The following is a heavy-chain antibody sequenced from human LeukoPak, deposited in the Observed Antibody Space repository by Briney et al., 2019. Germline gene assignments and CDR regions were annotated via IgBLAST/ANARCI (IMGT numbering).Heavy chain of an antibody. V-gene: IGHV3-30-3*01. CDR1: GFTFSSYA. J-gene: IGHJ4*02. Sequence: GRSLRLSCAASGFTFSSYAMHWVRQAPGKGLEWVAVISYDGSNEYYADSVKGRFTISRDNSKNTLYLQMNSLRAEDTAVYYCARSYYYGSGSYYFFDYWGQGTLVTVSS. D-gene: IGHD3-10*01. CDR2: ISYDGSNE. CDR3: ARSYYYGSGSYYFFDY.